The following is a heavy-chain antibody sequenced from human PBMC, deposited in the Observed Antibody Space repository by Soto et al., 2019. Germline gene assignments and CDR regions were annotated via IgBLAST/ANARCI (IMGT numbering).Heavy chain of an antibody. CDR1: GFTFSSYT. CDR2: ISSSSSYI. J-gene: IGHJ6*02. V-gene: IGHV3-21*01. Sequence: PGGSLRLSCAASGFTFSSYTMNWVRQAPGKGLEWVSSISSSSSYIYYADSVKGRFTISRDNAKNSLYLQMNSLRAEDTAVYYCARDSGEDRLGSYYYYYGMDVWGQGTTVTVSS. D-gene: IGHD3-10*01. CDR3: ARDSGEDRLGSYYYYYGMDV.